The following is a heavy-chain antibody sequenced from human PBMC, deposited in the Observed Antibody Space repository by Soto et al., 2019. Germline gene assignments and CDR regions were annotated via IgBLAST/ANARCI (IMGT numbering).Heavy chain of an antibody. V-gene: IGHV4-31*03. J-gene: IGHJ5*02. CDR3: ARDRDSAADP. CDR1: GGSISSGGYY. CDR2: IYYSGST. Sequence: QVQLQESGPGLVKPSQTLSLTCTVSGGSISSGGYYWSWIRQHPGKVLEWIGYIYYSGSTYYNPSLKIRVTISVDPSKNQFSLKLSSVTAADTAVYYCARDRDSAADPWGQGTLVTVSS.